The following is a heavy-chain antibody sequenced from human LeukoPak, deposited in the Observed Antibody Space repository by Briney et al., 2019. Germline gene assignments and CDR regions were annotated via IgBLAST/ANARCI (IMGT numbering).Heavy chain of an antibody. CDR2: IYYSGTT. CDR1: GGSISSSSYY. V-gene: IGHV4-39*01. CDR3: ARGPYYYWDLVAKGFLDY. D-gene: IGHD3-22*01. Sequence: SETLSLTCTVSGGSISSSSYYWVWIRQPPGKGLEWIGSIYYSGTTYYYPSLKSRVTISVDTSKNQFSLKLSSVTAADTAVYYCARGPYYYWDLVAKGFLDYWGQGTLVTVSS. J-gene: IGHJ4*02.